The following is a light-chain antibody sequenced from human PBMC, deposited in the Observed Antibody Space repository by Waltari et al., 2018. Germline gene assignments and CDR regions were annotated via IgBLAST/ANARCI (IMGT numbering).Light chain of an antibody. J-gene: IGLJ2*01. CDR1: SGHTSYA. CDR3: QTWDTEVVV. CDR2: VNSDGGH. Sequence: QLVVTQSPSASAALGASVKLTCTLSSGHTSYAIAWHTQQSEKGPRFLMRVNSDGGHTKGDGIPDRFSGSSSGAERYLTISSVQSEDEGDYYCQTWDTEVVVFGGGTKVTVL. V-gene: IGLV4-69*01.